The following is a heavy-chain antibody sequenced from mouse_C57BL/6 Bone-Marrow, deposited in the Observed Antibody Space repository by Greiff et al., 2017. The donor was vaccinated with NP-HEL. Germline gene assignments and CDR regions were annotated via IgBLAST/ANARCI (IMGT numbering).Heavy chain of an antibody. Sequence: QVQLQQSGAELARPGASVKLSCKASGYTFTSYGISWVKQRTGQGLEWIGVINPYNGGTSYNQKFKGKATLTVDKSSSTAYMELNSLTSEDSAVYYCARITTVVDYWGQGTTLTVSS. CDR1: GYTFTSYG. J-gene: IGHJ2*01. V-gene: IGHV1-81*01. D-gene: IGHD1-1*01. CDR2: INPYNGGT. CDR3: ARITTVVDY.